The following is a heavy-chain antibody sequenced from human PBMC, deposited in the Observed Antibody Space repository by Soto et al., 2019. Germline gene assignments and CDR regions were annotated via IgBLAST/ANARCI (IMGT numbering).Heavy chain of an antibody. D-gene: IGHD6-13*01. J-gene: IGHJ3*01. CDR1: GFTFDDYA. CDR3: AKEIGWKQQHYAFDL. Sequence: EVQLVESGGGLVQPGRSLRLSCAASGFTFDDYAMHWVRQAPGKGLEWVSGISRNSGSIGYADTVKGRFTISRDKAKNSLYLQMNSRRAEDTALYYCAKEIGWKQQHYAFDLWGQGTMVTVSS. CDR2: ISRNSGSI. V-gene: IGHV3-9*01.